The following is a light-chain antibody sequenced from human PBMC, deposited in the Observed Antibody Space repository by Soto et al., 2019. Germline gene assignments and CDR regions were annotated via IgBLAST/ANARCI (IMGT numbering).Light chain of an antibody. Sequence: QSVLTQPASVSGSPGQSITISCTGTSSDVGSYNLVSWYQQHPGKAPKLMIYEATKRPSGVSDRFSGSRSGNTASLTISGLQAEDEADYYCCSYTSSSTYVFGTGTQLTVL. CDR2: EAT. J-gene: IGLJ1*01. CDR1: SSDVGSYNL. V-gene: IGLV2-23*01. CDR3: CSYTSSSTYV.